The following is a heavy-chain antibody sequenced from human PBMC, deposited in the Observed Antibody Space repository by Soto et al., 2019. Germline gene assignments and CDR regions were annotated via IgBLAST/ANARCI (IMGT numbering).Heavy chain of an antibody. Sequence: QVQLVQSEAEVKKPGSSVKVSCKASGGTFSSYAISWVRQAPGQGLEWMGGIIPIFGTANYAQKFQGRVTITADKSTSTAYMKQISLSSEDTAVYYCARSIADLGYGMDVWGQGTTITVS. D-gene: IGHD6-6*01. CDR1: GGTFSSYA. CDR3: ARSIADLGYGMDV. CDR2: IIPIFGTA. J-gene: IGHJ6*02. V-gene: IGHV1-69*06.